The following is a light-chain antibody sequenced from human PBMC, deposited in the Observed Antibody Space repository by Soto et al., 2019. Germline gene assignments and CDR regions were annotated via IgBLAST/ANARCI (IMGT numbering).Light chain of an antibody. CDR2: GAS. CDR1: QGIINY. V-gene: IGKV1-9*01. Sequence: IQLTQSPSSLSASMGDRVTITCRASQGIINYLAWYPQKPGKAPKLLIYGASTLQGGVPSRFSGSGSVTDFTLTVSSLQPEDLATYYCQQLFTYPPTSGPGTKVYIK. CDR3: QQLFTYPPT. J-gene: IGKJ3*01.